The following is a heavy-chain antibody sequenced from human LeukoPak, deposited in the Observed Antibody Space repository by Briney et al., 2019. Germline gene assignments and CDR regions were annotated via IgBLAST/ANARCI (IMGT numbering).Heavy chain of an antibody. V-gene: IGHV3-30*18. CDR3: VKPSFIAAAGLSAYYFDY. J-gene: IGHJ4*02. CDR2: MSFDGSNK. CDR1: GFPFSSHG. Sequence: PGGSLRLSCVASGFPFSSHGMHWVRQAPGKGLEWVAVMSFDGSNKYYTDFVKGRFTISRDNSKNTLYLQMNSLRADDTAVYYCVKPSFIAAAGLSAYYFDYWGQGALVTVSS. D-gene: IGHD6-13*01.